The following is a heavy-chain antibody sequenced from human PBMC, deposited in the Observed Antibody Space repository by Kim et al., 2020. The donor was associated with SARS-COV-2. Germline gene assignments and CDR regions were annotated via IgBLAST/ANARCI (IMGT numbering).Heavy chain of an antibody. D-gene: IGHD1-26*01. CDR1: GFTFSNAW. CDR3: TTELLVGAGDFDY. J-gene: IGHJ4*02. Sequence: GGPLRLSCAASGFTFSNAWMSWVRQAPGKGLEWVGRIKSKTDGGTTDYAAPVKGRFTISRDDSKNTLYLQMNSLKTEDTAVYYCTTELLVGAGDFDYWGQGTLVTVSS. V-gene: IGHV3-15*01. CDR2: IKSKTDGGTT.